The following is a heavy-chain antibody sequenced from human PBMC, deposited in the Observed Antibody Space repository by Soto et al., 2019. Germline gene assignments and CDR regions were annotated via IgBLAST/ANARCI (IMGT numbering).Heavy chain of an antibody. J-gene: IGHJ4*02. D-gene: IGHD3-22*01. V-gene: IGHV4-30-4*01. CDR3: ARIRGSSGYYSTDY. Sequence: PSETLSLTSTVSGGSISSGDYYWSWIRQPPGKGLEWIGYIYYSGSTYYNPSLKSRVTISVDTSKNQFSLKLSSVTAADTAVYYCARIRGSSGYYSTDYWGQGTLVTVSS. CDR1: GGSISSGDYY. CDR2: IYYSGST.